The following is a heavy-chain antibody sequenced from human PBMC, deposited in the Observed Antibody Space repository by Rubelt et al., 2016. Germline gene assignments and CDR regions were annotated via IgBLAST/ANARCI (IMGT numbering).Heavy chain of an antibody. CDR3: SREVGFGDFSWFDP. D-gene: IGHD3-10*01. J-gene: IGHJ5*02. CDR2: IRSKALGGTT. V-gene: IGHV3-49*03. Sequence: EVQVVESGGGLVQPGRSLRLSCKVSGLTFGDFGMSWFRQAPGRGLEWLSFIRSKALGGTTEYAASVNGRCTISRDDSKSNAYLQMNSRKTEDTAVYYCSREVGFGDFSWFDPWGQGTLVTVSS. CDR1: GLTFGDFG.